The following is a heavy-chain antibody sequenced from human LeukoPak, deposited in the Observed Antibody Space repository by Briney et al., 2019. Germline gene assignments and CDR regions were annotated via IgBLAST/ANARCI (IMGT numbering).Heavy chain of an antibody. Sequence: GGSLRLSCAASGFTFSRFGIHWVRQAPGKGLEWVAFIRFDGTSEFYADSVKARFTISRDNSKNTLYLQMNSLRAEDTAVYYCARDRYGSGSYASYYYYMDVWGKGTTVTISS. J-gene: IGHJ6*03. CDR1: GFTFSRFG. CDR3: ARDRYGSGSYASYYYYMDV. D-gene: IGHD3-10*01. V-gene: IGHV3-30*02. CDR2: IRFDGTSE.